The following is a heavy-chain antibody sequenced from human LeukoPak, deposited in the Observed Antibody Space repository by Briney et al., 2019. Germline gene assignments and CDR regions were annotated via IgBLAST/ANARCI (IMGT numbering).Heavy chain of an antibody. V-gene: IGHV4-39*07. J-gene: IGHJ4*02. CDR2: IYYSGNT. D-gene: IGHD4-23*01. CDR3: ATLRWPTTPFDY. Sequence: SETLSLTCTVSGGSISSSNYYWVWIRQPPGKGLEWIGSIYYSGNTYYNPPLKSRVTISVDTSKNQFSLKLSSVTAADTAVYYCATLRWPTTPFDYWGQGTLVTVSS. CDR1: GGSISSSNYY.